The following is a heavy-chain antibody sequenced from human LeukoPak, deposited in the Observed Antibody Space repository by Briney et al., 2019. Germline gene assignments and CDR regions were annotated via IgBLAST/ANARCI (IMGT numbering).Heavy chain of an antibody. CDR2: IYYSGST. V-gene: IGHV4-59*12. CDR3: ARDEQWLVEPADAFDI. D-gene: IGHD6-19*01. CDR1: GGSISSYY. J-gene: IGHJ3*02. Sequence: PSETLSLTCTVSGGSISSYYWSWIRQPPGKGLEWIGYIYYSGSTNYNPSLKSRVTISVDTSKNQFSLKLSSVTAADTAVYYCARDEQWLVEPADAFDIWGQGTMVTVSS.